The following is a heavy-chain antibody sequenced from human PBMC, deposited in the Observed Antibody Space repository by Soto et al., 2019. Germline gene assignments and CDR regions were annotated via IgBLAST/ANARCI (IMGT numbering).Heavy chain of an antibody. CDR1: GFTFSSYA. D-gene: IGHD3-9*01. Sequence: QVQLVESGGGVVQPGRSLRLSCAASGFTFSSYAMHWVRQAPGKGLEWVAVISYDGSNKYYADSVKGRFTISRDNSKNTLYLQMNSLRAEDTAGYYCARGQAISPYYFDYWGQGTLVTVSS. CDR3: ARGQAISPYYFDY. V-gene: IGHV3-30-3*01. CDR2: ISYDGSNK. J-gene: IGHJ4*02.